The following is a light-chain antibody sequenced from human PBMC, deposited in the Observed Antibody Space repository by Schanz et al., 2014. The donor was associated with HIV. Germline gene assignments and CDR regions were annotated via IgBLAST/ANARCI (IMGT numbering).Light chain of an antibody. CDR2: DNT. CDR1: SSNIGAGYD. CDR3: QSYDSSLGYV. Sequence: QSVLAQPPSVSGAPGQRVTISCTGTSSNIGAGYDVHWYQLLPGTAPTLLIFDNTNRPSGVPARFSGSKSGTSASLAIAGLQVEDEAEYFCQSYDSSLGYVFGTGTKVTVL. V-gene: IGLV1-40*01. J-gene: IGLJ1*01.